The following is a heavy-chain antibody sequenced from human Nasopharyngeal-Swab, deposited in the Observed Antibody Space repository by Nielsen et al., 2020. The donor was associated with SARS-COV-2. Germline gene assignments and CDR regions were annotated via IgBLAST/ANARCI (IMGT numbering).Heavy chain of an antibody. V-gene: IGHV3-23*01. D-gene: IGHD2-2*01. CDR1: GFTFSSYA. J-gene: IGHJ6*02. CDR2: ISGSGGST. Sequence: GESLKISCAASGFTFSSYAMSWVRQAPGKGLEWVSAISGSGGSTYYADSVKGRFTISRDNSKNTLYLQMNSLRAEDTAVYYCAKDRADIVVVPAAGYYYGMDVWGQGTTVTVSS. CDR3: AKDRADIVVVPAAGYYYGMDV.